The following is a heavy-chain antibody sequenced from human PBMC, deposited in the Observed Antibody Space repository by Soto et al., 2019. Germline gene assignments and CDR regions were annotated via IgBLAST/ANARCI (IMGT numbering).Heavy chain of an antibody. CDR1: GYTFTSYY. V-gene: IGHV1-46*01. CDR2: INPSGGST. Sequence: GASVKVSCKASGYTFTSYYMHWVRQAPGQGLEWMGIINPSGGSTSYAQKFQGRVTMTRDTSTSTAYMELSSLRSEDTAVYYCARGLDESGMILAYCSGGSCSTGMDYWGQGTLVTVSS. J-gene: IGHJ4*02. D-gene: IGHD2-15*01. CDR3: ARGLDESGMILAYCSGGSCSTGMDY.